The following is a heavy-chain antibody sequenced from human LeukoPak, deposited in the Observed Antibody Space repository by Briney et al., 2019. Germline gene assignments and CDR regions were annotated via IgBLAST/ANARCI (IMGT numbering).Heavy chain of an antibody. CDR3: ARVKRRFLEWLLDY. CDR1: GGSISSSSYY. Sequence: SETLSLTCTVSGGSISSSSYYWGWIRQPPGKGLEWIGSIYYSGSTYYNPSLKSRVTISVDTSKNQFSLKLSSVTAADTAVYYCARVKRRFLEWLLDYWGQGTLVTVSP. D-gene: IGHD3-3*01. V-gene: IGHV4-39*07. J-gene: IGHJ4*02. CDR2: IYYSGST.